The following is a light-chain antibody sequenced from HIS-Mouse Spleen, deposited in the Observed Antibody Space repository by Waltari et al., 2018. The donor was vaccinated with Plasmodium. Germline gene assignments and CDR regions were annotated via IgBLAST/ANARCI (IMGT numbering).Light chain of an antibody. Sequence: DIVMTQSPLYLPVTPGEPASISCRSSQSLPHSNGYNYLDWYLQKPGQSPQLLIYLGSNRSSGVPDRFSGSGSGTDFTLKISRVEAEDVGVYYCMQALQTPWTFGQGTKVEIK. CDR1: QSLPHSNGYNY. CDR3: MQALQTPWT. CDR2: LGS. V-gene: IGKV2-28*01. J-gene: IGKJ1*01.